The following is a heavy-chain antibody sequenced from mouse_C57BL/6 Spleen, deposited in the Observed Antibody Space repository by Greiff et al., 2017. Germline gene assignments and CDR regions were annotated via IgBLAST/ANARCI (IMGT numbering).Heavy chain of an antibody. CDR2: IDPTDSYT. D-gene: IGHD2-5*01. CDR1: GYTFTSYW. J-gene: IGHJ2*01. CDR3: ARWGSNYLDY. Sequence: VQLQQPGAELVMPGASVKLSCKASGYTFTSYWMHWVKQRPGQGLEWIGEIDPTDSYTNYNQKFKGKATLTVDTSSSTAYMQLSSLTSEDSAVYYCARWGSNYLDYWGQGTTLTVSS. V-gene: IGHV1-69*01.